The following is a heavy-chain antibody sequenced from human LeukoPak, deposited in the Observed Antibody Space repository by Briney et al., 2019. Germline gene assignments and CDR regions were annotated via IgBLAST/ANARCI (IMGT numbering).Heavy chain of an antibody. D-gene: IGHD3-22*01. CDR1: GASVSSHY. CDR3: SRGHYYDTSGDY. J-gene: IGHJ4*02. V-gene: IGHV4-59*02. CDR2: NDYSGST. Sequence: SETLSLACTVSGASVSSHYWSWIRQPPGKGLEWIGYNDYSGSTNYNPSLKSRVTISVDTSKNQFSLNLSSVTAADTAVYYCSRGHYYDTSGDYWGQGTLVTVSS.